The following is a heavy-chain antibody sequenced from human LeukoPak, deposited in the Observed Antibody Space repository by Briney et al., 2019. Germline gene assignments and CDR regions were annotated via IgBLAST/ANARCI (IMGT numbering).Heavy chain of an antibody. CDR3: ARDPFSSTRGKLRFDP. D-gene: IGHD6-13*01. CDR2: IKKDGSGT. V-gene: IGHV3-7*01. Sequence: GGSLRLSCAASGFTFSSSWMSWVRQAPGKGLEWVANIKKDGSGTYYADSVKGRFTISRDNAKNSLYLQMNSLRAEDTAVYYCARDPFSSTRGKLRFDPWGQGTLVTVSS. CDR1: GFTFSSSW. J-gene: IGHJ5*02.